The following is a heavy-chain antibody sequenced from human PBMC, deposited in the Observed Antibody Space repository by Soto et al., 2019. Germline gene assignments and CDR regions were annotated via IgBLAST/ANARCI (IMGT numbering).Heavy chain of an antibody. Sequence: PGESLKISCKGSGYTFTNYWIGWVRQMPGKGPEWMGLIYPGDSDTQYNPSFQGQVTISADKSITTTYLQWSSLKASDTAIYYCAASICYYSMDVWGQGTTVTVSS. CDR1: GYTFTNYW. V-gene: IGHV5-51*01. CDR2: IYPGDSDT. CDR3: AASICYYSMDV. J-gene: IGHJ6*02.